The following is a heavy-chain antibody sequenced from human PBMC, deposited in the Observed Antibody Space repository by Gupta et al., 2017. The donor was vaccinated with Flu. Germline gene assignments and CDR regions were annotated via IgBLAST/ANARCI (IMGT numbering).Heavy chain of an antibody. CDR3: ATDREYYDFWSGYY. CDR1: GFTLSNYR. J-gene: IGHJ4*02. Sequence: EVQLVESGGGLVKPGGSLRLSCAASGFTLSNYRMNWVRQAPGKGLEWVACISSSSSYIKYADSVKGRFTISRDNAKNSLYLQMNSLRVEDTAVYYCATDREYYDFWSGYYWGQGTLVTVSS. CDR2: ISSSSSYI. D-gene: IGHD3-3*01. V-gene: IGHV3-21*01.